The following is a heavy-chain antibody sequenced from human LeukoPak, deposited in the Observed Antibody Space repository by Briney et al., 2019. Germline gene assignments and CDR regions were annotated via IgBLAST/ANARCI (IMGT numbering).Heavy chain of an antibody. CDR3: AREAPATAMGLVYYYMDV. D-gene: IGHD5-18*01. CDR2: IYTSGST. CDR1: GGSISSYY. Sequence: KPSETLSLTGIVSGGSISSYYWSWIRQPAGKGLEWIGRIYTSGSTNYNPSLKSRVTMSVDTSKSQFSLKLSSVTAADTAVYYCAREAPATAMGLVYYYMDVWGKGTTVTVSS. V-gene: IGHV4-4*07. J-gene: IGHJ6*03.